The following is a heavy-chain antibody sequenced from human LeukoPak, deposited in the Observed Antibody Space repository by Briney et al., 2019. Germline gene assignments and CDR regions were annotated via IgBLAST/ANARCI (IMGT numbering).Heavy chain of an antibody. CDR2: MKSNNGHT. J-gene: IGHJ4*02. D-gene: IGHD3-9*01. Sequence: ASVKVSCKASGYTFTGYHMHWVRQAPGQGLEWMGWMKSNNGHTGYAQKFQGRVTITRDTSASTAYMELSSLRSEDTAVYYCAREKLRYSPSTPGYWGQGTLVTVSS. CDR3: AREKLRYSPSTPGY. CDR1: GYTFTGYH. V-gene: IGHV1-8*03.